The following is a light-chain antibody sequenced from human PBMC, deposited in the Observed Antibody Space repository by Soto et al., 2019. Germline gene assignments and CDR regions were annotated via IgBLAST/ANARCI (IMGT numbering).Light chain of an antibody. CDR2: EVN. J-gene: IGLJ1*01. V-gene: IGLV2-18*02. CDR1: SSDIGSYNR. CDR3: NSFTTSSTYV. Sequence: QSALTQPASVSGSPGQSITISCTGSSSDIGSYNRVSWYQQPPGTAPKLIIYEVNNRPSGVPDRVSGSKSGNTASLTISGLQAEDEADYYCNSFTTSSTYVFGTGTKVTVL.